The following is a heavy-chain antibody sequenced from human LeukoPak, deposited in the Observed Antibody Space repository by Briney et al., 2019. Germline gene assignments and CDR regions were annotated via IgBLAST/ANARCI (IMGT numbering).Heavy chain of an antibody. Sequence: SETLSLTCTVSGAPISSFYWSWVRQPPGRGPEWIAYIYYSGNTNHNPSLKSRVTISLDTSENQFSLKLSSVTAADTAVYYCARHSTGGRGFDSWGQGTLVTVSS. D-gene: IGHD7-27*01. J-gene: IGHJ4*02. CDR3: ARHSTGGRGFDS. V-gene: IGHV4-59*08. CDR2: IYYSGNT. CDR1: GAPISSFY.